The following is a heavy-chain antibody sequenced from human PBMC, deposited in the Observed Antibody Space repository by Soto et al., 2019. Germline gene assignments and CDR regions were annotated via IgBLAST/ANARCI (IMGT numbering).Heavy chain of an antibody. CDR3: ARDANLVDS. J-gene: IGHJ4*02. D-gene: IGHD2-15*01. CDR1: GFTFSDYS. Sequence: EVQLVESGGGLVKPGGSLRLSCAASGFTFSDYSTTWVRQAPGKGLEWVSSISSTSIYIFYADSVKGRFTISRDNAKNSLYLQMNSLRGEDTAVYYCARDANLVDSWGQGTLVIVSS. V-gene: IGHV3-21*01. CDR2: ISSTSIYI.